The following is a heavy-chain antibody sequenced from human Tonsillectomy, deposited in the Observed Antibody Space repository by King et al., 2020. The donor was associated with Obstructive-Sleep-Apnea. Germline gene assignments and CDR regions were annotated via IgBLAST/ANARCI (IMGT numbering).Heavy chain of an antibody. J-gene: IGHJ5*02. Sequence: VQLQESGPGLVKPSETLSLTCTVSGDSINTYYWSWLRQSPEKGLEWIGYIYVSAGTIYNPSLKSRVTKSADASRNQFSLTLTSVTAADTAVYYCVRHQSAAYYFDSSGYPRPIDRWGQGALVTVSS. CDR1: GDSINTYY. CDR3: VRHQSAAYYFDSSGYPRPIDR. V-gene: IGHV4-59*01. D-gene: IGHD3-22*01. CDR2: IYVSAGT.